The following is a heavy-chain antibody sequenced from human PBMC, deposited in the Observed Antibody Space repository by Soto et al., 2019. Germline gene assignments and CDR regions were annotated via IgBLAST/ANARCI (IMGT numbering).Heavy chain of an antibody. CDR2: IKQDGSEK. CDR1: GFTFSNHW. Sequence: VQLVESGGGLVQPGESLRLSCAASGFTFSNHWINWIRQTPGRGLEWLAVIKQDGSEKYYVDSVKGRFTVSRDNAMNSAYLQMNSLRVDDTAVYYCARDWYMDYWGQGTPVTVSS. D-gene: IGHD1-20*01. CDR3: ARDWYMDY. J-gene: IGHJ4*02. V-gene: IGHV3-7*04.